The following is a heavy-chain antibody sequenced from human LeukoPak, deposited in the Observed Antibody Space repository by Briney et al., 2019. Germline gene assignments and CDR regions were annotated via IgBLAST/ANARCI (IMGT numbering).Heavy chain of an antibody. CDR3: ARGGVYCSSVSCSVDY. CDR1: GFTFGDYA. CDR2: IRSKAYGGTT. J-gene: IGHJ4*02. V-gene: IGHV3-49*03. Sequence: GGSLRLSCTASGFTFGDYAMSWFRQAPGKGLEWVGFIRSKAYGGTTENAASVKGRFTISRDDSKSIAYLQMNSLKTEDTAVCYCARGGVYCSSVSCSVDYWGQGILVTVSS. D-gene: IGHD2-2*01.